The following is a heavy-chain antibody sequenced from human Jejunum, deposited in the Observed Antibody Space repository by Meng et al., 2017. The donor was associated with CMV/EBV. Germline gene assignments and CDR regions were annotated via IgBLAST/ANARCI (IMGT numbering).Heavy chain of an antibody. Sequence: SGFTFSSYGMPWVRQAPGKRLEWVAFILYDGSYKYYADSVKGRFTISRDSSKNTLYLQMNSLRAEDTAVYYCAKEGYSTSWYPDHWGQGTLVTVSS. V-gene: IGHV3-30*02. CDR1: GFTFSSYG. D-gene: IGHD6-13*01. CDR3: AKEGYSTSWYPDH. J-gene: IGHJ4*02. CDR2: ILYDGSYK.